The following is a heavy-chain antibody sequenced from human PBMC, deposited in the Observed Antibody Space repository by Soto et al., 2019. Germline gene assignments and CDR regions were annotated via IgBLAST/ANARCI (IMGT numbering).Heavy chain of an antibody. CDR2: ISYDGSNK. CDR1: GFTFSSYG. D-gene: IGHD3-3*01. CDR3: AKNRPGVRFLELLGPLDX. Sequence: GGSLRLSCAASGFTFSSYGMHWVRQAPGKGLEWVSVISYDGSNKYYADSVKGRFTISRDNSKNTLYLQMNSLRAEDTAVYYCAKNRPGVRFLELLGPLDXWGQGTLLTVSX. V-gene: IGHV3-30*18. J-gene: IGHJ4*02.